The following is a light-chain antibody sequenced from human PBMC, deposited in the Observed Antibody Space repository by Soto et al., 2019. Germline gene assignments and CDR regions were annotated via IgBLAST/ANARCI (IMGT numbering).Light chain of an antibody. Sequence: DIQMTQSPSTLSASVGDRVTITCRASQSISSWLAWYQQKPGKAPKLLMYDASSLKRGVPSRFSGSGSGTEFTLTITSLHPYDFATYYCQRYDSFSPYTFGQGTQLEI. CDR1: QSISSW. J-gene: IGKJ2*01. V-gene: IGKV1-5*01. CDR2: DAS. CDR3: QRYDSFSPYT.